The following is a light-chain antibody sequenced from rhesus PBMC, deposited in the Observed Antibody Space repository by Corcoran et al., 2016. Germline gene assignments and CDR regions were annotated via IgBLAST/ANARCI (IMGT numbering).Light chain of an antibody. V-gene: IGKV1-25*01. Sequence: DIQMTQSPSSLSASVGDRVTITCRASQGISSYLAWYQQKPGKAPKVLVHASSTLQSGVRSMFSGSGSGTDFTLTISSLQPEDFATYCCQQHNSYPYSFGQGTKVEIK. CDR1: QGISSY. CDR3: QQHNSYPYS. J-gene: IGKJ2*01. CDR2: ASS.